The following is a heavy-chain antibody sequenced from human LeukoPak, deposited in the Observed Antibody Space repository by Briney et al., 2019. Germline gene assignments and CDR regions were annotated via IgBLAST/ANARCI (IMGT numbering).Heavy chain of an antibody. CDR2: ISRSSGTR. CDR3: ARAFEDTLIVVGG. J-gene: IGHJ4*02. CDR1: GFPFSSYA. D-gene: IGHD3-22*01. Sequence: PGGSLRLSCSASGFPFSSYAMHWVRQAPGKGLEWLSYISRSSGTRYYADSVKGRFTISRDNAENSLYLQMNSLRDEDTAVYYCARAFEDTLIVVGGWGQGTLVTVSS. V-gene: IGHV3-48*02.